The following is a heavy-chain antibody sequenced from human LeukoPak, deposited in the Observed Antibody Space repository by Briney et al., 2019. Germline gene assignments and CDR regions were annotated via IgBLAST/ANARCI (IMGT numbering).Heavy chain of an antibody. D-gene: IGHD3-10*01. CDR2: IYYSGST. V-gene: IGHV4-59*08. Sequence: SETLSLTCTVSGGSISSYYWSWIRQPPGKGLEWIGYIYYSGSTNYNPSLKSRVTISVDTSKNQFSLKVSSVTAADTAVYYCASNYYGSGSLDYWGEGNLVTVSS. CDR1: GGSISSYY. J-gene: IGHJ4*02. CDR3: ASNYYGSGSLDY.